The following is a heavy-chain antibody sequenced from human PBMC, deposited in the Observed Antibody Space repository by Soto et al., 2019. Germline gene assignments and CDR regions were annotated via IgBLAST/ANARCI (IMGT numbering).Heavy chain of an antibody. J-gene: IGHJ6*02. D-gene: IGHD3-3*01. V-gene: IGHV2-5*02. CDR1: GFSLSTSGVG. CDR3: AHRRGFWSGNYGMDV. CDR2: IYWDDDK. Sequence: SGPTLVNPTQTLTLTCTFSGFSLSTSGVGVGWIRQPPGKALEWLALIYWDDDKRYSPSLKSRLTITKDTSKNQVVLTMTNMDPVDTATYYCAHRRGFWSGNYGMDVWGQGTTVTVSS.